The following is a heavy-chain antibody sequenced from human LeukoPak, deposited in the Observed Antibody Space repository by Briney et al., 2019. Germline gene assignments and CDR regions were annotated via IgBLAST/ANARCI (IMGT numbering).Heavy chain of an antibody. V-gene: IGHV1-8*03. Sequence: ASVKVSCKASGYIFTSYDINWVRQATGQGLEWMGWMNPNSGNTGYAQKFQGRVTITRNTSISTAYMELSSLRSEDTAVYYCARVPTVTFFDYWGQGTLVTVSS. CDR1: GYIFTSYD. CDR2: MNPNSGNT. D-gene: IGHD4-17*01. CDR3: ARVPTVTFFDY. J-gene: IGHJ4*02.